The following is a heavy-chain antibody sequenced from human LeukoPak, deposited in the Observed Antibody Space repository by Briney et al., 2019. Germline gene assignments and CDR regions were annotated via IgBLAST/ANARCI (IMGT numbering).Heavy chain of an antibody. D-gene: IGHD6-19*01. CDR3: AKDHQPPLYSSGWYGTLDY. Sequence: GGSLRLSCAASGFTFTSYAISWVPQAPGKGLEWVSAISGSGGSTYYADAVKGRFTTSRANSKNTLYLQMNSLRAEDTAVYYRAKDHQPPLYSSGWYGTLDYWGQGTLVTVSS. CDR2: ISGSGGST. V-gene: IGHV3-23*01. J-gene: IGHJ4*02. CDR1: GFTFTSYA.